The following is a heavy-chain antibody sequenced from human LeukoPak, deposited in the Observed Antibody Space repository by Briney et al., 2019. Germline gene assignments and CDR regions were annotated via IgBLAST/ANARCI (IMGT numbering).Heavy chain of an antibody. J-gene: IGHJ4*02. CDR2: ISSSGSTI. CDR3: ARNSGSYYWYFDY. V-gene: IGHV3-48*04. CDR1: GFTFSGSA. D-gene: IGHD1-26*01. Sequence: GGSLRLSCAASGFTFSGSAMHWVRQAPGKGLEWVSYISSSGSTIYYADSVKGRFTISRDNAKNSLYLQMNSLRAEDTAVYYCARNSGSYYWYFDYWGQGTLVTVSS.